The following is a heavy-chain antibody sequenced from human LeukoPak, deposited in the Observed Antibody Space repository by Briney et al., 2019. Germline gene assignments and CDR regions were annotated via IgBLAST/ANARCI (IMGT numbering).Heavy chain of an antibody. J-gene: IGHJ4*02. V-gene: IGHV4-4*09. CDR1: GGSISSYY. D-gene: IGHD6-6*01. CDR2: IYTSGST. CDR3: ARAARQRPYDY. Sequence: SETLSLTCTVSGGSISSYYWSWIRQPPGKGLEWIGYIYTSGSTNYNPSLKSRVTISVGTSKNQFSLKLSSVTAADTAVYYCARAARQRPYDYWGQGTLVTVSS.